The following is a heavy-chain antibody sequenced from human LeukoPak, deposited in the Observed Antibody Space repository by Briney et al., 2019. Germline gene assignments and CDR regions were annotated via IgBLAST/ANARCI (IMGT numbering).Heavy chain of an antibody. J-gene: IGHJ4*02. CDR1: GGSVTSTNW. D-gene: IGHD3-3*01. CDR3: AREGGFYRPLDY. V-gene: IGHV4-4*02. CDR2: VHLDGRT. Sequence: PSGTLSLTCGVSGGSVTSTNWWTWVRQPPGKGLEWIGEVHLDGRTNYNPTLKSRLTMSVDLSENHISLKLTSVTAADTAVYYCAREGGFYRPLDYSGQGTLVTVSS.